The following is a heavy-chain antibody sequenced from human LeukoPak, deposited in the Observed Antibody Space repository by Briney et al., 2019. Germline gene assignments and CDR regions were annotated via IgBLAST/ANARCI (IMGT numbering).Heavy chain of an antibody. CDR1: GFTFSSYW. CDR2: INSDGTST. V-gene: IGHV3-74*01. D-gene: IGHD3-22*01. Sequence: PGGSLRLSRAASGFTFSSYWMHWVRQTPGKGLVWVSRINSDGTSTTYADSVKGRFTISRDNAKNTLYLQMNSLRAEDTAVYYCASRPYYDSSGPYGMDVWGQGTTVTVSS. CDR3: ASRPYYDSSGPYGMDV. J-gene: IGHJ6*02.